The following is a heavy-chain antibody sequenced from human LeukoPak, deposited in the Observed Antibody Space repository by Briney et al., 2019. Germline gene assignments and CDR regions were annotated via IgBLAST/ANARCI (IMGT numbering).Heavy chain of an antibody. CDR1: GGSIRSNY. J-gene: IGHJ4*02. CDR2: IYTSGST. Sequence: SETLSLTCTVSGGSIRSNYWSWIRQPAGKGLEWLGRIYTSGSTNYNPSLKSRLTMSVDTFKKQFSLKLTSVTAADTAVYYCARDEINYNGIYYFAYWGQGILVTVSS. V-gene: IGHV4-4*07. CDR3: ARDEINYNGIYYFAY. D-gene: IGHD1-26*01.